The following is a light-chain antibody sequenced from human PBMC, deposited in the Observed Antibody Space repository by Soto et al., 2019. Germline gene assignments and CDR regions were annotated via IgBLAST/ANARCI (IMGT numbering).Light chain of an antibody. CDR3: SSYTSHYTRV. CDR2: EVT. V-gene: IGLV2-14*03. J-gene: IGLJ1*01. Sequence: QYALTQPPSASGSPGQSVTISCTGTSDDVGGYNYVSWYQQHSGKAPKLIIYEVTNRPSGVSNRFSGSKSGNTASLTISGLQADDEADYHCSSYTSHYTRVFGTGTKVTVL. CDR1: SDDVGGYNY.